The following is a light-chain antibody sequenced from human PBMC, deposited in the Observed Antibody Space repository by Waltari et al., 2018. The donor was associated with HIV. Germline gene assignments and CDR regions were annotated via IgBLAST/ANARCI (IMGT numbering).Light chain of an antibody. CDR1: SSNIANDN. CDR3: VGWDGSLSGYV. CDR2: KNY. Sequence: QSVLTQPPSASGTPGQTVTISCSGSSSNIANDNVYWYQQLPGMTPKLLIYKNYQRPSGVPDRFAGSKSGTSSSLAISGLRSEDEADYYCVGWDGSLSGYVFGAGTKVTVL. V-gene: IGLV1-47*01. J-gene: IGLJ1*01.